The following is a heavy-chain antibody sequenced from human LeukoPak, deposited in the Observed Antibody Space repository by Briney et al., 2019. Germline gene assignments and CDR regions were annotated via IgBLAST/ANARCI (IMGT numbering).Heavy chain of an antibody. D-gene: IGHD6-19*01. CDR1: GFTFSSYS. CDR2: ISSSSSYI. V-gene: IGHV3-21*01. CDR3: ARDGVSSGWSLGARFDY. Sequence: GGSLRLSCAASGFTFSSYSMNWVRQAPGKGLEWVSSISSSSSYIYYEDSVKGRLTISRDNAKKSLYPQMNSLKADATAVFYFARDGVSSGWSLGARFDYWGQGTLVTVSS. J-gene: IGHJ4*02.